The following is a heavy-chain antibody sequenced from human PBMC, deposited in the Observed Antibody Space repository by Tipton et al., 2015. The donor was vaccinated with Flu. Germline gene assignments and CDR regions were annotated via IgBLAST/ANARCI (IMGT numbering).Heavy chain of an antibody. CDR3: ARMEWTVTTPRYFDL. Sequence: TLSLTCTVSGGPITSGADYWSWIRQHPGKGLERIGHIYYIGSTNYNPSLKSRVTISMDTSKNQFSLKLSSMTAADTAVYYCARMEWTVTTPRYFDLWGRGTLVTVSS. CDR2: IYYIGST. D-gene: IGHD4-17*01. CDR1: GGPITSGADY. V-gene: IGHV4-31*03. J-gene: IGHJ2*01.